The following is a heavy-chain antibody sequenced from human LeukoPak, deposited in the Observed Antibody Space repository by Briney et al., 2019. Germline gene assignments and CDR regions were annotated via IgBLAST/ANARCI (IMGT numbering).Heavy chain of an antibody. D-gene: IGHD6-13*01. CDR3: AKGSSSWLLRYYFDY. J-gene: IGHJ4*02. CDR2: ISGSGGST. CDR1: GFTFSSYA. Sequence: SGGSLRLSCAASGFTFSSYAMSGVRQAPGKGLEWVSAISGSGGSTYYADSVKGRFTISRDNSKNTLYLQMNSLRAEDTAVYYCAKGSSSWLLRYYFDYWGQGTLVTVSS. V-gene: IGHV3-23*01.